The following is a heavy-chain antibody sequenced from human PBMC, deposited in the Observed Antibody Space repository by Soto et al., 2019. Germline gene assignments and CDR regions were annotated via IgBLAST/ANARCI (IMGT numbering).Heavy chain of an antibody. V-gene: IGHV3-33*01. CDR2: SWYDGKT. CDR3: ARVLNNNDKRLDV. Sequence: QEQLVESGGGMVHPGTSLRLSCVTSGITLAAHGMHWVRQAPGKGLEWVALSWYDGKTFYGDSVKGRFTFSRDTSTSTLFLDMKSLRPDDTAVYFCARVLNNNDKRLDVWGQGTTVIVSS. J-gene: IGHJ6*02. D-gene: IGHD2-8*01. CDR1: GITLAAHG.